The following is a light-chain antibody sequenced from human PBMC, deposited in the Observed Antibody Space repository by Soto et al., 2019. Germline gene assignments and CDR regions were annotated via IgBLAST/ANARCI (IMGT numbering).Light chain of an antibody. CDR3: SSYTSSSTLDVV. Sequence: QSVLTQPASVSGSPGQSITISCTGTSSDVGGYNYVSWYQQHPGKAPKLMIYEVSNRPSGVSNRFSGSKSGNTASRTISGLQAEDEDDYYCSSYTSSSTLDVVFGGGTKLTVL. J-gene: IGLJ2*01. CDR2: EVS. V-gene: IGLV2-14*01. CDR1: SSDVGGYNY.